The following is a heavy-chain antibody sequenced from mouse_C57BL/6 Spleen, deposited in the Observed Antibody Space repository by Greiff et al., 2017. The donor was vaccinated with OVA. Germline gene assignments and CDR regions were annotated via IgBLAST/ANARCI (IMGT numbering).Heavy chain of an antibody. J-gene: IGHJ4*01. CDR3: AGSSYYAMDY. Sequence: EVQLQQSGPELVKPGASVKLSCKASGYTFTDYYMNWVKQSHGKSLEWIGDINPNNGGTSYNQKFKGKATLTVDKSSSTAYMELRSLTSEDSAVYYCAGSSYYAMDYWGQGTSVTVSS. CDR2: INPNNGGT. CDR1: GYTFTDYY. D-gene: IGHD1-1*01. V-gene: IGHV1-26*01.